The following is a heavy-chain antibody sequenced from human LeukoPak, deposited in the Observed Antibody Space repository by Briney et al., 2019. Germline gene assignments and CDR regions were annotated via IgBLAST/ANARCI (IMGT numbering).Heavy chain of an antibody. V-gene: IGHV6-1*01. CDR3: ARGHYYDSSGYYDASYFDY. D-gene: IGHD3-22*01. J-gene: IGHJ4*02. Sequence: NPSQTLSLTCAISGDSVSSNSAAWNWIRQSPSRGLEWLGRTYYRSKWYNDYAVSVKSRITINPDTSKNQFSLQLNSVIPEDTAVYYCARGHYYDSSGYYDASYFDYWGQGTLVTVSS. CDR1: GDSVSSNSAA. CDR2: TYYRSKWYN.